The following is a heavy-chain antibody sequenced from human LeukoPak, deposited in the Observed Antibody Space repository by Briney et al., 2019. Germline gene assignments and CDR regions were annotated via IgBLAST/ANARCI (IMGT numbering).Heavy chain of an antibody. V-gene: IGHV3-23*01. CDR2: ISGSGGST. J-gene: IGHJ4*02. CDR1: GFTFSSYA. CDR3: AKEAYYDFWSGYYGGGY. Sequence: PGGSLRLSCAASGFTFSSYAMSWVRQAPGKGLEWVSAISGSGGSTYYADSVKGRFTISRDNSKNTLYLQMNSLRAEDTAVYYCAKEAYYDFWSGYYGGGYWGQGTLVTVSS. D-gene: IGHD3-3*01.